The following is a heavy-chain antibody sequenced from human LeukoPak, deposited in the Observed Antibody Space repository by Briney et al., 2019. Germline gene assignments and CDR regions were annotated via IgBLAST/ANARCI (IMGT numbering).Heavy chain of an antibody. V-gene: IGHV4-59*08. Sequence: SETLSLTCTVSGGSISGSYWSWIRQPPGKGLEWIGYIYYSGNTKYNPSLKSRVTISRDTSKNQFSLKLSSVTAADTAVYYCARLISSWYFDYWGQGTLVTVSS. CDR3: ARLISSWYFDY. D-gene: IGHD6-13*01. CDR2: IYYSGNT. J-gene: IGHJ4*02. CDR1: GGSISGSY.